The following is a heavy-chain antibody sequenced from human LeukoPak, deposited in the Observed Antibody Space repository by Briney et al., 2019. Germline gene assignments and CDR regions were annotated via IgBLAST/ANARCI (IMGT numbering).Heavy chain of an antibody. D-gene: IGHD2-21*01. CDR2: MNPNSGKT. V-gene: IGHV1-8*01. CDR1: GYTFTSYD. CDR3: ARELRRDDC. Sequence: ASVEVSCKASGYTFTSYDINWVRQATGQGLEWMGWMNPNSGKTGYAQKFQSRVTMTWDTSISTAYMELSSLRSEDTAIYYCARELRRDDCWGQGTLATVSS. J-gene: IGHJ4*02.